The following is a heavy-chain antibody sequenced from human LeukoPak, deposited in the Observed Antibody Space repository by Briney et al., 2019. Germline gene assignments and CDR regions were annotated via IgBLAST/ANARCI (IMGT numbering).Heavy chain of an antibody. CDR2: MNPNSGNT. CDR1: GYTFTSYY. Sequence: GASVKVSCKASGYTFTSYYMHWVRQAPGQGLEWMGWMNPNSGNTGYAQKFQGRVTMTRNTSISTAYMELSSLRSEDTAVYYCARRGPESVLRFLEWSDDYYGMDVWGQGTTVTVSS. D-gene: IGHD3-3*01. CDR3: ARRGPESVLRFLEWSDDYYGMDV. J-gene: IGHJ6*02. V-gene: IGHV1-8*02.